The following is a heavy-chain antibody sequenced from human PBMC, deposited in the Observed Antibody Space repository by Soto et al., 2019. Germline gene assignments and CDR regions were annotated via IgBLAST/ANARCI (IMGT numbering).Heavy chain of an antibody. CDR1: GFTFSSYG. Sequence: QVQLVESGGGVVQPGRSLRLSCAASGFTFSSYGMHWVRQAPGKGLEWVAVIWYDGSNKYYADSVKGRFTISRDNSKNTLYLQMNSLRAEETAVYYCAREGAVAGYGDYWGQGTLVTVSS. J-gene: IGHJ4*02. CDR3: AREGAVAGYGDY. D-gene: IGHD6-19*01. CDR2: IWYDGSNK. V-gene: IGHV3-33*01.